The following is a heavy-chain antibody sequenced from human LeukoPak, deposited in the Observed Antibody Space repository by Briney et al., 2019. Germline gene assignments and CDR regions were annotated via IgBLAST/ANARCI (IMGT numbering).Heavy chain of an antibody. CDR3: ARGEQGASPTNFDY. J-gene: IGHJ4*02. D-gene: IGHD1-26*01. V-gene: IGHV3-64*01. CDR1: GFTFSSYA. Sequence: GGSLRLSCAASGFTFSSYAMHWVRQAPGEGLEYVSAISSNGGSTYYANSVKGRFTISRDNSKNTLYLQMGSLRAEDMAVYYCARGEQGASPTNFDYWGQGTLVTVSS. CDR2: ISSNGGST.